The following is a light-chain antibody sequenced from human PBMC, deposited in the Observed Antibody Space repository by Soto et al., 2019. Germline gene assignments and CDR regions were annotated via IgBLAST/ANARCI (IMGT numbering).Light chain of an antibody. V-gene: IGKV3-20*01. CDR1: QSVSSSY. CDR3: QQYGSSRWT. Sequence: IVLTQSPGTLSLSPGERATLSCRASQSVSSSYLAWYRQTPGQAPRLLIYGASSRATGIPDRVSGCGSGTDFTLTISRLEPEDFAVYYCQQYGSSRWTFGQGTKVEI. J-gene: IGKJ1*01. CDR2: GAS.